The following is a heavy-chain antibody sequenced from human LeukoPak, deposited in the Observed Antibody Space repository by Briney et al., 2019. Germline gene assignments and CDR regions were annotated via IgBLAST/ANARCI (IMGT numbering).Heavy chain of an antibody. J-gene: IGHJ5*02. CDR1: GFTFDDYG. Sequence: PGGSLRLSCAASGFTFDDYGMSWVRQAPGKGLEWVSAISGSGGSTYYADSVKGRFTISRDNSKNTLYLQMNSLRAEDTAVYYCAKDPLIAAAGSHSWFDPWGQGTLVTVSS. D-gene: IGHD6-13*01. V-gene: IGHV3-23*01. CDR3: AKDPLIAAAGSHSWFDP. CDR2: ISGSGGST.